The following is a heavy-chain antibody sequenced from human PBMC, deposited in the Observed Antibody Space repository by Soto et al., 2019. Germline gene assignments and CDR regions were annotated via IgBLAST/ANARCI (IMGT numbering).Heavy chain of an antibody. CDR3: ARRYGASFDY. CDR2: IYYSGST. CDR1: GHSISSSNYY. Sequence: PSETLSLTCTVSGHSISSSNYYWGWIRQPPGKGLEWIGCIYYSGSTNYNPSLKSRVTMSVDTSKNQFSLKLSSVTAADTAVYYCARRYGASFDYWGQGTLVTVSS. V-gene: IGHV4-39*07. D-gene: IGHD4-17*01. J-gene: IGHJ4*02.